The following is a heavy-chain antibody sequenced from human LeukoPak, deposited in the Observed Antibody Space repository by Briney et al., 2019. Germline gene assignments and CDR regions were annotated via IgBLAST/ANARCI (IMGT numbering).Heavy chain of an antibody. J-gene: IGHJ6*03. V-gene: IGHV3-23*01. CDR1: GFTFSNHA. Sequence: PGGSLRLSCAASGFTFSNHAMSWVRQAPGKGLEWVSSISGGGDSTNYADSVKGRFTISRDNSKNTLYLQMNSLRAEDTAVYYCAKVGEYCSSTSCYIDYYYYYMDVWGKGTTVTVSS. CDR3: AKVGEYCSSTSCYIDYYYYYMDV. CDR2: ISGGGDST. D-gene: IGHD2-2*02.